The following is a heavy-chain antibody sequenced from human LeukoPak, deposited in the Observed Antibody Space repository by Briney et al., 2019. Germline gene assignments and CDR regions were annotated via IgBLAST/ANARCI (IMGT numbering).Heavy chain of an antibody. Sequence: SVKVSCKASGVTFSSYAIGWVRQAPGQGLEWIGGLRPVFGPINSAQKFQDRVTLTKDDSTTTAYMELRSLRSEDTAVYYCATNPMTGYHLGDHFYFYMAVWGKGTTVTVS. D-gene: IGHD1-20*01. CDR2: LRPVFGPI. CDR1: GVTFSSYA. V-gene: IGHV1-69*05. CDR3: ATNPMTGYHLGDHFYFYMAV. J-gene: IGHJ6*03.